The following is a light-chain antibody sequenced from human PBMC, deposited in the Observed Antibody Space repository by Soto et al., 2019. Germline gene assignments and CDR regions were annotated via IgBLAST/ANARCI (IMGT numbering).Light chain of an antibody. CDR1: SSNIGAGYD. Sequence: QSVLTQPPSVSGAPGQRVTISCTGSSSNIGAGYDVHWYQQIPGTAPKLLIYGNSNRPSGVPDRFSGSKSGTSASLAITGLQAEDEADYYCQSYDSSRSGVFGGGTKLTVL. V-gene: IGLV1-40*01. CDR3: QSYDSSRSGV. CDR2: GNS. J-gene: IGLJ2*01.